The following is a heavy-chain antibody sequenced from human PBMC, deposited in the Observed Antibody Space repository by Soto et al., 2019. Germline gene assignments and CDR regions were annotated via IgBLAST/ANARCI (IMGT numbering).Heavy chain of an antibody. V-gene: IGHV4-59*01. CDR1: GGSISSYY. D-gene: IGHD3-16*01. J-gene: IGHJ5*02. CDR3: ARLYPRGWFDP. Sequence: SETLSLTCTVSGGSISSYYWSWIRQPPGKGLEWIGYIYYSGSTNYNPSLKSRVTISVDTSKNQSSLKLSSVTAADTAVYYCARLYPRGWFDPWGQGTLVTVSS. CDR2: IYYSGST.